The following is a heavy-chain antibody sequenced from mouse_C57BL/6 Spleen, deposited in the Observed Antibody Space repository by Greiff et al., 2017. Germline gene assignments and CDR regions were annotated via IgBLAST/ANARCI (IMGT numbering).Heavy chain of an antibody. V-gene: IGHV5-6*02. CDR3: ARQGEGYFDY. J-gene: IGHJ2*01. CDR1: GFTFSSYG. Sequence: EVMLVESGGDLVKPGGSLKLSCAASGFTFSSYGMSWVRQTPDKRLEWVATISSGGSYTYYPDSVQGRFTISRDNAKNTLYLQMSSLKSEDTAMYYCARQGEGYFDYWGQGTTLTVSS. CDR2: ISSGGSYT.